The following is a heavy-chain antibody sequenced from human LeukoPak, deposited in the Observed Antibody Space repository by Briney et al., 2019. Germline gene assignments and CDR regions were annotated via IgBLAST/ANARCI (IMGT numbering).Heavy chain of an antibody. Sequence: GGSLRLSCAASGFTFSSYGMHWVRQAPGKGLEWVAVISYDGSNKYYADSVKGRFTISRDNSKNTLYLQMNSLRAEDTAVYYCAKSSPGDTHAFDIWGQGTMVTVSS. CDR2: ISYDGSNK. CDR1: GFTFSSYG. D-gene: IGHD7-27*01. CDR3: AKSSPGDTHAFDI. J-gene: IGHJ3*02. V-gene: IGHV3-30*18.